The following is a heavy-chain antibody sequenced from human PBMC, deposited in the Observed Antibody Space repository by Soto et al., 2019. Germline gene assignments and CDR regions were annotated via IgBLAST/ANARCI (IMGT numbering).Heavy chain of an antibody. CDR2: ISAYNGNT. J-gene: IGHJ6*02. Sequence: ASVKVSCKASGYRFSSFGIIWVRQAPGQGLEWMGWISAYNGNTNYAQKFQGRVTVSTDTSTSSAYMELRSLRSDDTAVYYCARPFDYYFYAVDAWGQGSTVTGS. V-gene: IGHV1-18*01. CDR1: GYRFSSFG. CDR3: ARPFDYYFYAVDA.